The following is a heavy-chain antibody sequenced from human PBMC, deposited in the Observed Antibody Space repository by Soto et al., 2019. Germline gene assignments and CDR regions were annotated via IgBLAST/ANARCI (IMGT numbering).Heavy chain of an antibody. J-gene: IGHJ6*01. CDR2: INHSGST. Sequence: QVQLQQWGAGLLKPSETLSLTCAVYGGSLSGHYWSWIRQPPGKGLEWIGEINHSGSTNYNPSLKSRVTISEDTSKNHFSLKLSSVTAADTAVYYCARGRGYSYGLDYYYYGMDVW. CDR1: GGSLSGHY. CDR3: ARGRGYSYGLDYYYYGMDV. D-gene: IGHD5-18*01. V-gene: IGHV4-34*01.